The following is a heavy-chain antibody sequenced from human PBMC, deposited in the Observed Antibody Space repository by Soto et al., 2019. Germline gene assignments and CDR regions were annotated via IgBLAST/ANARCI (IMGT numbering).Heavy chain of an antibody. CDR2: TYYRSKWYN. J-gene: IGHJ5*02. CDR3: ARANLGRDRYTLEPFDT. Sequence: PSQTLSLTCAISGDSVSSNSAAWNWIRQSPSRGLEWLGRTYYRSKWYNDYAISVKSRITINPDTSKNQFSLQLSSVIPEDTAVYYCARANLGRDRYTLEPFDTWGQGTLVTVSS. CDR1: GDSVSSNSAA. V-gene: IGHV6-1*01. D-gene: IGHD1-1*01.